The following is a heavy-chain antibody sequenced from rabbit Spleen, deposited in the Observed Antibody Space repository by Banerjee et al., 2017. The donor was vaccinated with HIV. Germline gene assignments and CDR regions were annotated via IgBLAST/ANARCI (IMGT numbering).Heavy chain of an antibody. D-gene: IGHD3-1*01. CDR1: GVSFSSSSY. J-gene: IGHJ4*01. Sequence: QSLEESGGDLVKPGASLTLTCTASGVSFSSSSYMCWVRQAPGKGLEWIACIYVGSSGSTYYARWAKGRFTISKTSSTTVTLQMTSLTVADTATYFCARGPGTNIYKSYFDLWGPGTLVTVS. CDR3: ARGPGTNIYKSYFDL. CDR2: IYVGSSGST. V-gene: IGHV1S40*01.